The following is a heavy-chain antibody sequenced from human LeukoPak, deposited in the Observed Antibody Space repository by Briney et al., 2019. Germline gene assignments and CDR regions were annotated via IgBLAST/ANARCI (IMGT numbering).Heavy chain of an antibody. V-gene: IGHV4-38-2*02. CDR1: GYSISSGYY. Sequence: SETLSLTCTVSGYSISSGYYWGWIRQPPGKGLEWIGSIYHSGSTYYNPSLKSRVTISVDTSKNQFSLKLSSVTAADTAVYYCARGSEDLIVVVPAAMISFDYWGQGTLVTVSS. CDR2: IYHSGST. D-gene: IGHD2-2*01. J-gene: IGHJ4*02. CDR3: ARGSEDLIVVVPAAMISFDY.